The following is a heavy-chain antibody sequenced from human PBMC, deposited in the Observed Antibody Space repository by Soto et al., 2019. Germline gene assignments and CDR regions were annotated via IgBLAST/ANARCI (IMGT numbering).Heavy chain of an antibody. J-gene: IGHJ4*02. Sequence: QVQLVQSGAEVQNPGSSVKVSCKTSGGTFNSYLIDWVRQAPGQGLEWMGGIIPAFGTAKYAQKFQGRVTITADKSTTTAYMELMTLTSEDTAVYYCARGLDQPPVGLYFDTWGQGTLVTVSS. CDR3: ARGLDQPPVGLYFDT. D-gene: IGHD2-2*01. CDR2: IIPAFGTA. V-gene: IGHV1-69*06. CDR1: GGTFNSYL.